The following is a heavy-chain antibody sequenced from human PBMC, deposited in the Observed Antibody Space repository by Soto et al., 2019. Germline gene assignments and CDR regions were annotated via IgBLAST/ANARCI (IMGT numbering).Heavy chain of an antibody. Sequence: PSETLSLTCTVSGGYFSSYYWSWIRQPTGKGLEWIGYIYYSGSTNYNPSLKSRVTISVDTSKNQFSLKLSSVTAADTAVYYCARGDYLDSWGQGTLVTVSS. CDR1: GGYFSSYY. CDR3: ARGDYLDS. J-gene: IGHJ4*02. CDR2: IYYSGST. V-gene: IGHV4-59*01.